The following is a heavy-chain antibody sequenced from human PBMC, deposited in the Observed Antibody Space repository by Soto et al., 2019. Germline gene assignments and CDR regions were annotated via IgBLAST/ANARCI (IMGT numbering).Heavy chain of an antibody. Sequence: GESLKISCRGSEDYFNTFWIAWVRQMPGKGLEWMGIIYPGDSDTRYSPSFQGQVTMSADKSITTAYLQWGSLKASDSAIYYCARHPFSSGPVDYWGQGTLVTVSS. V-gene: IGHV5-51*01. CDR3: ARHPFSSGPVDY. D-gene: IGHD6-6*01. J-gene: IGHJ4*02. CDR1: EDYFNTFW. CDR2: IYPGDSDT.